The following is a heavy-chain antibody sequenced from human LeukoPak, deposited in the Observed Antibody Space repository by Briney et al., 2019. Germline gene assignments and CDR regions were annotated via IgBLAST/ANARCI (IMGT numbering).Heavy chain of an antibody. Sequence: SETLSLTCAVYGGSLNDYYWSWIRQPPGKGLEWIGEINHSGSTYYNPSLKSRVTISVDTSKNQFSLRLSSVTAADTAVYYCARDIAAAGPWYFDLWGRGTLVTVSS. V-gene: IGHV4-34*01. D-gene: IGHD6-13*01. CDR1: GGSLNDYY. J-gene: IGHJ2*01. CDR2: INHSGST. CDR3: ARDIAAAGPWYFDL.